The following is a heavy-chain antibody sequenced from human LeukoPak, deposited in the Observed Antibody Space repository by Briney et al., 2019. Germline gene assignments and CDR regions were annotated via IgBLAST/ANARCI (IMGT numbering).Heavy chain of an antibody. D-gene: IGHD2-2*01. J-gene: IGHJ5*02. Sequence: GASVKVSCKASGYTFTSYGISWVRQAPGQGLEWMGWISAYNGNTNYAQKLQGRVTMTTDTSTSTAYMELRSLRSDDTAVYYCARSPGGFSGLIVVVPAAMLWFDPWGQGTLVTVSS. V-gene: IGHV1-18*01. CDR3: ARSPGGFSGLIVVVPAAMLWFDP. CDR1: GYTFTSYG. CDR2: ISAYNGNT.